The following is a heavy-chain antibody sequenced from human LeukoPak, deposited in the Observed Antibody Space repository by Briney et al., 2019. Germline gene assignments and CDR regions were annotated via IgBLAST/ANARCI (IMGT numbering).Heavy chain of an antibody. CDR1: GGSMSRYY. CDR2: IYYSGST. Sequence: SETLSLTCTVSGGSMSRYYWSWIRQPPGKGLECVGYIYYSGSTYYNPALKSRVTISVDTSKNQFSLKLSSVTTADTAVYYCARGRDYHDSTGYYAWGQGTLVTVSS. J-gene: IGHJ5*02. V-gene: IGHV4-59*01. CDR3: ARGRDYHDSTGYYA. D-gene: IGHD3-22*01.